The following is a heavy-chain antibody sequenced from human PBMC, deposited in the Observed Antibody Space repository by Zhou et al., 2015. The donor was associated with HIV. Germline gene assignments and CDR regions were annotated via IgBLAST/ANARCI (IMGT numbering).Heavy chain of an antibody. V-gene: IGHV1-69*01. CDR2: IIPIFGTA. D-gene: IGHD2-8*02. CDR3: ARVSTGGVLDSSSLGWYPPFDY. J-gene: IGHJ4*02. CDR1: GGTFSSYA. Sequence: QVQLVQSGAEVKKPGSSVKVSCKASGGTFSSYAISWVRQAPGQGLEWMGGIIPIFGTANYAQKFQGRVTITADESTSTAYMELSSLRSEDTAVYYCARVSTGGVLDSSSLGWYPPFDYWGQGTLVTVSS.